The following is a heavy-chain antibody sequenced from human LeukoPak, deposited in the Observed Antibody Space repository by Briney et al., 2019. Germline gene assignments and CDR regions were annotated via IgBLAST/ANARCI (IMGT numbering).Heavy chain of an antibody. Sequence: SETLSLTCTVSGGSISSYYWSWIRQTPGKGLEWIGYIYYSGSTNFNPSLKSRVTISVDTSKNQFSLKMSSVTAADTAVYYCARGVRDILSGYYTDYYFYYMDVWGKGTTVTVSS. CDR2: IYYSGST. D-gene: IGHD3-9*01. CDR1: GGSISSYY. CDR3: ARGVRDILSGYYTDYYFYYMDV. J-gene: IGHJ6*03. V-gene: IGHV4-59*01.